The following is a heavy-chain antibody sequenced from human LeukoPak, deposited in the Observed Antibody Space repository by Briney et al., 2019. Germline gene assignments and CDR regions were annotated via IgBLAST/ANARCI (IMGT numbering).Heavy chain of an antibody. V-gene: IGHV3-11*01. D-gene: IGHD3-10*01. CDR1: GFTFSNYY. J-gene: IGHJ3*02. CDR2: ISASGSTI. CDR3: ARDISSPYGSAIVDAFDI. Sequence: GGSLRLSCAASGFTFSNYYMSWIRQAPGKGLEWVSYISASGSTIYYADSVKGRFTISRDNAKSSLYLQMNSLRAEDTAVYYCARDISSPYGSAIVDAFDIWGQGTVVTVSS.